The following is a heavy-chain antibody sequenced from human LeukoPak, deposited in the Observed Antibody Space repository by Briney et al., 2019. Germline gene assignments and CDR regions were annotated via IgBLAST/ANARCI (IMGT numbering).Heavy chain of an antibody. J-gene: IGHJ3*02. CDR1: GFTFSSYS. CDR2: ISSSSSYI. Sequence: GGSLRLPCAASGFTFSSYSMNWVRQAPGKGLGWVSSISSSSSYIYYADSVKGRFTISRDNAKNSLYLQMNSLRAEDTAMYYCARVGTYYYDSSGYYSVDAFDIWGQGTMVTVSS. V-gene: IGHV3-21*01. CDR3: ARVGTYYYDSSGYYSVDAFDI. D-gene: IGHD3-22*01.